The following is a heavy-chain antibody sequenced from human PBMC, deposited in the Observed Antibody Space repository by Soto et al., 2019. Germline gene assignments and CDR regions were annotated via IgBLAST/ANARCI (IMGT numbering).Heavy chain of an antibody. CDR2: INPNSGGT. Sequence: ASVKVSCKASGYTFTGYYMHWVRQAPGQGLEWMGWINPNSGGTNYVQKFQGWVTMTRDTSISTAYMELSRLRSDDTAVYYCARVGVTGLREGWFDPWGQGTLVTVSS. CDR3: ARVGVTGLREGWFDP. D-gene: IGHD1-20*01. J-gene: IGHJ5*02. CDR1: GYTFTGYY. V-gene: IGHV1-2*04.